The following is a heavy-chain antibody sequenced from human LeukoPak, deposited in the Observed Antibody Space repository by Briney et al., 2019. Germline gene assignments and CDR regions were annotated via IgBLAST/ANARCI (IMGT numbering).Heavy chain of an antibody. V-gene: IGHV4-31*03. J-gene: IGHJ5*02. D-gene: IGHD1-14*01. CDR3: ARAHRRGNWFDP. CDR1: GGSISSGGYY. CDR2: IYYSGST. Sequence: SETQSLTCTVSGGSISSGGYYWSWIRQHPGKGLEWIGYIYYSGSTYYNPSLKSRVTISVDTSKNQFSLKLSSVTAADTAVYYCARAHRRGNWFDPWGQGTLVTVSS.